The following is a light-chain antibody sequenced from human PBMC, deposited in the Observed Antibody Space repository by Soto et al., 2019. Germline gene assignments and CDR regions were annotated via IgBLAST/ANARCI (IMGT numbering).Light chain of an antibody. J-gene: IGKJ5*01. Sequence: EIVMTQSPATLSVSPWESATLSCRASQTVNSNYLAWFQQKSGQAPRLVIYGASSRAAGIPDRLSGSGSGTDFTLTISRLEPEDFAVYYCQQYATSPITFGQGTRLEI. V-gene: IGKV3-20*01. CDR2: GAS. CDR3: QQYATSPIT. CDR1: QTVNSNY.